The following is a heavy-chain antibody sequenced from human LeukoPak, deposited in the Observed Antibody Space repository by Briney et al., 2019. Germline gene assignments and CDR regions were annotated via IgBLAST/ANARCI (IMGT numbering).Heavy chain of an antibody. Sequence: GGSLRLSCAASGFTFSSYWMSWVRQAPGKGLEWVATIRQDGSQKYYVDSVKGRFTISRDNSKNTLYLQMNSLRAEDTAVYYCAKDRLIDYGGNSPTFVDYWGQGTLVTVSS. D-gene: IGHD4-23*01. V-gene: IGHV3-7*01. CDR2: IRQDGSQK. J-gene: IGHJ4*02. CDR1: GFTFSSYW. CDR3: AKDRLIDYGGNSPTFVDY.